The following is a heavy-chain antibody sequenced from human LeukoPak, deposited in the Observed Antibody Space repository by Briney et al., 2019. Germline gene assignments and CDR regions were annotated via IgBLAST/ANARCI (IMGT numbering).Heavy chain of an antibody. CDR1: GYTLTGCY. CDR2: INPSSGDT. D-gene: IGHD5-12*01. J-gene: IGHJ4*02. CDR3: VKNPYEYYFDY. Sequence: SVKVSCKASGYTLTGCYVHWVRLAPGQGLEWMGWINPSSGDTNYAQKFQGRVTMTRDTSISTAYMELSRLRSDDTAVYYCVKNPYEYYFDYWGQGTLVTVSS. V-gene: IGHV1-2*02.